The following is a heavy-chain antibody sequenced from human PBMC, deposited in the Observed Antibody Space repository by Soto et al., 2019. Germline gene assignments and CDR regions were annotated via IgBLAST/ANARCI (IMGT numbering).Heavy chain of an antibody. Sequence: SETLSLTCTVSGGSIRNGDYYWGWIRQPPGKGLEWIGYVYYSGTTYSHPSLNSRVSISVDTSENQFSLRLTSVTAADTAVYYCVTVNLVGAAYYFDYWGPGTPVTVSS. J-gene: IGHJ4*02. D-gene: IGHD1-26*01. CDR3: VTVNLVGAAYYFDY. V-gene: IGHV4-30-4*01. CDR1: GGSIRNGDYY. CDR2: VYYSGTT.